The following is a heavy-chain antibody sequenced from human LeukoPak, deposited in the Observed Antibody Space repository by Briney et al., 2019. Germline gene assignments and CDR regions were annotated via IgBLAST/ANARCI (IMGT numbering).Heavy chain of an antibody. Sequence: TSETLSLTCAVYGGSFSDYYWSWIRQPPGKGLEWIGEINHSGSTNYNPSLKSRVTISVDTSKNQSSLKLTSVTAADTAVYYWARGYSSSWYDWGQGTLVTVSS. CDR2: INHSGST. D-gene: IGHD6-13*01. J-gene: IGHJ4*02. CDR1: GGSFSDYY. CDR3: ARGYSSSWYD. V-gene: IGHV4-34*01.